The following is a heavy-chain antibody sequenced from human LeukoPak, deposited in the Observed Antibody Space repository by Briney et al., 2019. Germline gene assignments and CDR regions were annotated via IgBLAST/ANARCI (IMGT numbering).Heavy chain of an antibody. CDR1: GGTFSSYA. J-gene: IGHJ4*02. Sequence: SVKVSCKASGGTFSSYAISWVRQAPGQGLEWMGRIIPILGIANYAQKFQGRVTITADKSTSTAYMELRSLRSDDTAVYYCARMVRGVILYYFDYWGQGTLVTVSS. CDR2: IIPILGIA. V-gene: IGHV1-69*04. D-gene: IGHD3-10*01. CDR3: ARMVRGVILYYFDY.